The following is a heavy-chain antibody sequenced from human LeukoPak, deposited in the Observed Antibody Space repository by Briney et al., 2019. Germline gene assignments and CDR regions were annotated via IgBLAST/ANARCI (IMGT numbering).Heavy chain of an antibody. CDR2: IYPGDSDT. D-gene: IGHD2-21*02. J-gene: IGHJ4*02. V-gene: IGHV5-51*01. Sequence: GESLKISCKGSGYSFITYWIGWVRQMPGKGLEWMGIIYPGDSDTRYSPSFQGQVTISADKSISTACLQWSSLKASDTAMYYCARAYCGGDCYSENFDYWGQGTLVTVSS. CDR3: ARAYCGGDCYSENFDY. CDR1: GYSFITYW.